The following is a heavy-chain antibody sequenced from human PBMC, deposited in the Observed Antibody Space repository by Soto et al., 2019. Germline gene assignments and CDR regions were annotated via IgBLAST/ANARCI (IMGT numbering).Heavy chain of an antibody. D-gene: IGHD2-2*01. CDR2: IYYSGST. CDR3: ARDRVPAAPYYCYGMDV. CDR1: GGSISSGGYY. V-gene: IGHV4-31*03. J-gene: IGHJ6*02. Sequence: SETLSLTCTVSGGSISSGGYYWSWIRQHPGKGLEWIGYIYYSGSTYYNPSLKSRVTISVDTSKNQFSLKLSSVTAADTAVYYCARDRVPAAPYYCYGMDVWGQGTTVTVS.